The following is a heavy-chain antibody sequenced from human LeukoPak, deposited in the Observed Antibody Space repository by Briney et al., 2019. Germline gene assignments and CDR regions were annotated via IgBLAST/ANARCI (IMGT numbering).Heavy chain of an antibody. CDR3: ARGGDLTEDYVWGSYRRPTYYYYGMDV. D-gene: IGHD3-16*02. V-gene: IGHV4-31*03. Sequence: SETLSLTCTVSGGSISSGDYYWSWIRQHPGKGLEWIGYIYYSGSTYYNPSLKNRVTISVDTSKNQFSLKLSSVTAADTAVYYCARGGDLTEDYVWGSYRRPTYYYYGMDVWGQGTTVTVSS. CDR2: IYYSGST. J-gene: IGHJ6*02. CDR1: GGSISSGDYY.